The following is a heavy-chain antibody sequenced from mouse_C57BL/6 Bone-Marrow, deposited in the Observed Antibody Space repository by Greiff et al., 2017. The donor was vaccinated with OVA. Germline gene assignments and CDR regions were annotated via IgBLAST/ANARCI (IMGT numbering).Heavy chain of an antibody. CDR3: TGHGYFDV. J-gene: IGHJ1*03. CDR1: GFTFSNYW. Sequence: EVQGVESGGGLVQPGGSMKLSCVASGFTFSNYWMNWVRQSPEKGLEWVAQIRLKSDNYATHYAESVKGRFTISRDDSKSSVYLQMNNLRAEDTGIYYCTGHGYFDVWGTGTTVTVSS. CDR2: IRLKSDNYAT. V-gene: IGHV6-3*01.